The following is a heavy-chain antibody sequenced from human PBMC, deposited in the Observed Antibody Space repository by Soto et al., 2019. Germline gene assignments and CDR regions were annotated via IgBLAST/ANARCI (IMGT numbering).Heavy chain of an antibody. CDR3: GKSRGGTANGLDV. J-gene: IGHJ6*02. CDR2: ISWKSASI. CDR1: GFSFGDYA. Sequence: EVQLVESGGDLVQPGRSLRLSCAASGFSFGDYAMHWVRQAPGKGLEWVSGISWKSASIGYADSVKGRFTISRDNAKNSLYVQRNSLSAEDTALYHCGKSRGGTANGLDVWGQGTTVAVSS. V-gene: IGHV3-9*01. D-gene: IGHD2-15*01.